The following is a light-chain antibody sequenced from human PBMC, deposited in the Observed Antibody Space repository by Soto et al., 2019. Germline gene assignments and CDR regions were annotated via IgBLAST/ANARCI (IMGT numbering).Light chain of an antibody. CDR2: EVT. CDR1: SSDVGDNY. V-gene: IGLV2-8*01. J-gene: IGLJ2*01. Sequence: QSALAQPPSASGSPGQSVTISCTGTSSDVGDNYVSWYQQHLGKAPKLIIYEVTLRPSGVPDRFSGSKSGNTASLTVSGLQADDEADYYCTSYKSGTTLFGGGTKVTVL. CDR3: TSYKSGTTL.